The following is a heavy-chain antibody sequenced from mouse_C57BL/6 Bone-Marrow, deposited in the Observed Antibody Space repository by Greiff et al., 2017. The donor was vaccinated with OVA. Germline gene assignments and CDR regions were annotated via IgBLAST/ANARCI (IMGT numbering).Heavy chain of an antibody. V-gene: IGHV1-39*01. CDR1: GYSFTDYN. CDR3: ARSYYSNYDYAMDY. Sequence: VQLKQSGPELVKPGASVKISCKASGYSFTDYNMNWVKQSNGKSLEWIGVINPNYGTTSYNQKFKGKATLTVDQSSSTAYMQLNSLTSEDSAVYYCARSYYSNYDYAMDYWGQGTSVTVAS. J-gene: IGHJ4*01. D-gene: IGHD2-5*01. CDR2: INPNYGTT.